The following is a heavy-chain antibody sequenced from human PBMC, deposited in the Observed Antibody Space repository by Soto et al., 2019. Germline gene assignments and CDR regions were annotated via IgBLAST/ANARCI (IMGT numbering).Heavy chain of an antibody. Sequence: GGSLRLSCGASGFSFPNYAMTWVRQAPGKGLEWVSSISDVGAATYSADSVKGRFTISRDDSRNTLYLQMDNLRAEDTAVYFCVKGSRPIPNVSGLIYGRYWGQGTQVTVSS. J-gene: IGHJ4*02. D-gene: IGHD6-19*01. CDR2: ISDVGAAT. V-gene: IGHV3-23*01. CDR1: GFSFPNYA. CDR3: VKGSRPIPNVSGLIYGRY.